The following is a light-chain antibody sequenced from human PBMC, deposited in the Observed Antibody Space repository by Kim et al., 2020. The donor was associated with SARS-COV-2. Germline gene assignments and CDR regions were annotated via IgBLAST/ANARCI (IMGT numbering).Light chain of an antibody. V-gene: IGLV3-19*01. J-gene: IGLJ2*01. CDR3: NSRDSNDNVV. CDR1: SLRSYY. Sequence: SSELTQDPAVSVALGQTVRITCPGVSLRSYYATWYQQKPGQAPILVIYGKNNRPSGIPDRFSGSSSGNTASLTITGTQAGDEADYYCNSRDSNDNVVFGGGTKLTVL. CDR2: GKN.